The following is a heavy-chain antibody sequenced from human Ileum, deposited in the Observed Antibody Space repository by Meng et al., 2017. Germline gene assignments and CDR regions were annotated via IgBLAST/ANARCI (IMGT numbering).Heavy chain of an antibody. CDR2: SHKTGGS. CDR1: GGSITNYY. V-gene: IGHV4-59*03. D-gene: IGHD3-10*01. J-gene: IGHJ5*02. CDR3: AIGWGWTADH. Sequence: QVQLQESGPGLVKPSETLSLTCSVSGGSITNYYLIWIRQSPGKGLGWLGNSHKTGGSNDNPSLSRRLTIWMETSNKQFSLELTSLTAADTALYYCAIGWGWTADHWGQGILVTVSS.